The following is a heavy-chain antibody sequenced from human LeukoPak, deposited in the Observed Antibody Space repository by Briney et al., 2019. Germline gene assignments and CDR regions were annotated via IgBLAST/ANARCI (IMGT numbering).Heavy chain of an antibody. V-gene: IGHV4-34*01. CDR3: AMYYYGSGSYHRDY. D-gene: IGHD3-10*01. CDR1: GGSFSGYY. CDR2: INHSGST. Sequence: SETLSLICAVYGGSFSGYYWSWIRQPPGKGLEWIGEINHSGSTNYNPSLKSRVTISVDTSKNQFSLKLSSVTAADTAVHYCAMYYYGSGSYHRDYWGQGTLVTVSS. J-gene: IGHJ4*02.